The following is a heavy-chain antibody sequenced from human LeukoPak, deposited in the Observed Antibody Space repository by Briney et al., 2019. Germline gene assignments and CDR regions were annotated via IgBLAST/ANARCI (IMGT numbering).Heavy chain of an antibody. D-gene: IGHD6-19*01. CDR2: MNPNSGNT. J-gene: IGHJ4*02. CDR3: ARVDKRLWHSGWSDY. CDR1: GYTFTSYY. V-gene: IGHV1-8*02. Sequence: ASVKVSCKASGYTFTSYYMHWVRQAPGQGLEWMGWMNPNSGNTGYAQKFQGRVTMTRNTSISTAYMELSSLRSEDTAVYYCARVDKRLWHSGWSDYWGQGTLVTVSS.